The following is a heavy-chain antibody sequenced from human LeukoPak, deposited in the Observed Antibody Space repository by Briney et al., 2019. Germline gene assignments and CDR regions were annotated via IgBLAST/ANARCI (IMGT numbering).Heavy chain of an antibody. D-gene: IGHD3-22*01. CDR1: GGSISSYY. J-gene: IGHJ4*02. CDR3: ARDRYYYDSSGPPFDY. V-gene: IGHV4-4*07. Sequence: SETLSLTCTVSGGSISSYYWSWIRQPAGKGLEWIGRIHTTGSTNYNPSLKSRVTMSVDTSKNHFSLNLSSVTAADTAVYYCARDRYYYDSSGPPFDYWGQGTLVTVSS. CDR2: IHTTGST.